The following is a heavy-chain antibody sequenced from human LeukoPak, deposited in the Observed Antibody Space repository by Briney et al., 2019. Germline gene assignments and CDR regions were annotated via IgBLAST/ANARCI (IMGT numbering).Heavy chain of an antibody. Sequence: GGSLRLSCAASGFTFSSYAMSWVRQAPGKGLEWVSAISGSGGSTYYADSVKGRFTISRDNSKNTLYLQMNSLRAEDTAVYYCAKSGLEWLLFYYYYYMDVWGKGTTVTVSS. D-gene: IGHD3-3*01. CDR1: GFTFSSYA. J-gene: IGHJ6*03. V-gene: IGHV3-23*01. CDR2: ISGSGGST. CDR3: AKSGLEWLLFYYYYYMDV.